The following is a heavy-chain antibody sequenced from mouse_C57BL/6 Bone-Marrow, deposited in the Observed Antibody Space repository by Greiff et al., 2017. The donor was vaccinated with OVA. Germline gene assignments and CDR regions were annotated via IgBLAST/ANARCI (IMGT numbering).Heavy chain of an antibody. Sequence: QVQLQQPGAELVKPGASVKLSCKASGYTFTSYWMPWVKQRPGQGLEWIGMIHPNSGSTNYNEKFKSKATLTVDKSSSTAYMQLSSLTSEDSAVYYGARGRLRRGIYYAMDYWGQGTSVTVSS. J-gene: IGHJ4*01. CDR1: GYTFTSYW. CDR2: IHPNSGST. D-gene: IGHD2-4*01. CDR3: ARGRLRRGIYYAMDY. V-gene: IGHV1-64*01.